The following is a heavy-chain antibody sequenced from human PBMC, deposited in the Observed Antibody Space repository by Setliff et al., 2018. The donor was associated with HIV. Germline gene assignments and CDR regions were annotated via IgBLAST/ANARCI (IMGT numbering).Heavy chain of an antibody. CDR2: IYYSGST. V-gene: IGHV4-30-4*08. Sequence: PSETLSLTCTVSGASIRSGDYYWSWIRQPPGKDLEWIGYIYYSGSTYYNPSLKSRITISVDTSKNQFSLNLDSVTAADTAVYYCARGKLRYFDGYYYYYGMDVWGQGTTVTVS. J-gene: IGHJ6*02. CDR3: ARGKLRYFDGYYYYYGMDV. D-gene: IGHD3-9*01. CDR1: GASIRSGDYY.